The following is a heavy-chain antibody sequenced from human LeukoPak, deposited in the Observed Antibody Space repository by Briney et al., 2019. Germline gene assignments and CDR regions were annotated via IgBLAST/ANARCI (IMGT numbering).Heavy chain of an antibody. CDR3: ARDKYSSAWSHKWLDP. Sequence: PGGSLRLSCAASGFTFSSYPVSWVRQAPGKGLEWVSTISGAGGVTTYADSVKGRFIISRDNSKSTLFVQMNSLRAEDTATYFCARDKYSSAWSHKWLDPWGQGTRVTVSS. CDR2: ISGAGGVT. V-gene: IGHV3-23*01. D-gene: IGHD3-22*01. J-gene: IGHJ5*02. CDR1: GFTFSSYP.